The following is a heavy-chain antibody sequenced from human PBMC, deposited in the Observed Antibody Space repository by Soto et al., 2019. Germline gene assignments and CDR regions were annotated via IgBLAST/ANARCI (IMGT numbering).Heavy chain of an antibody. Sequence: ASVKVSCKASGYTFTSYGISWVRQAPGQGLEWMGWISAYNGNTNYAQKLQGRVTMTTDTSTSTAYMELRSLRSEDTAVYYCARVVKRGGDYYYGMDVWGQGTTVTVSS. CDR1: GYTFTSYG. CDR2: ISAYNGNT. CDR3: ARVVKRGGDYYYGMDV. J-gene: IGHJ6*02. V-gene: IGHV1-18*01. D-gene: IGHD2-15*01.